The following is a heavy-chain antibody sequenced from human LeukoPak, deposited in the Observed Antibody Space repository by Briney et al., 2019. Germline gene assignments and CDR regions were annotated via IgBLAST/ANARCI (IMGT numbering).Heavy chain of an antibody. V-gene: IGHV3-74*01. D-gene: IGHD4-23*01. CDR1: GFTFSSYW. J-gene: IGHJ4*02. CDR3: ARDPVLDEYGGNSPY. Sequence: GGSLRLSCAASGFTFSSYWMHWVRQAPGKGLVWVSRINTDGSSTTYADSVKGRFTISRDHAKNTLYLQMNSLPAEDTAVYYCARDPVLDEYGGNSPYWGQGTLVTVSS. CDR2: INTDGSST.